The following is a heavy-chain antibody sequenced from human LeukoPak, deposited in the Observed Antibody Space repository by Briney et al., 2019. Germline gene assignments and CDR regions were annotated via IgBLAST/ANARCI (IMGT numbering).Heavy chain of an antibody. V-gene: IGHV3-30*02. CDR3: ARDRVPYYYMDV. J-gene: IGHJ6*03. Sequence: GGSLRLSCVASGFTYSHNGMHWVRQAPGKGLEWVAFIQYDGNTIFYADSVKGRFTISRDSSKNTLYLQMNSLRAEDTAVYYCARDRVPYYYMDVWGKGTTVTISS. D-gene: IGHD2-2*01. CDR1: GFTYSHNG. CDR2: IQYDGNTI.